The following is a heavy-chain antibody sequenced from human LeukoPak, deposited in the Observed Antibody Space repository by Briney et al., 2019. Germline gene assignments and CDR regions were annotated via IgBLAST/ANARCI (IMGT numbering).Heavy chain of an antibody. Sequence: GGSLRLSCAASGFTFSSYGMHWVRQAPGKGLEWVAVKWYDGTNKYYADSVKGRFTISRDDSKNTLYLQMNSLRAEDTAVYYCARDQGITARLFEYWGQGTLVTVS. V-gene: IGHV3-33*01. CDR1: GFTFSSYG. CDR2: KWYDGTNK. D-gene: IGHD6-6*01. J-gene: IGHJ4*02. CDR3: ARDQGITARLFEY.